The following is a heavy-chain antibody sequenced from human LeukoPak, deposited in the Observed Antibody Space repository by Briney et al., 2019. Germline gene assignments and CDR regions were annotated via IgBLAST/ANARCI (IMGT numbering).Heavy chain of an antibody. CDR1: GGSITDHC. D-gene: IGHD2-2*01. V-gene: IGHV4-59*11. CDR2: IHSTGNT. J-gene: IGHJ4*02. Sequence: SETLSLTCTVSGGSITDHCWSWIRQPPGKGLELTGHIHSTGNTFYKPSLKSRITISLDTSRNQFSLRLSSVTAADTAVYYCARFSSGCSTASCYLDYWGQGTLVTVSS. CDR3: ARFSSGCSTASCYLDY.